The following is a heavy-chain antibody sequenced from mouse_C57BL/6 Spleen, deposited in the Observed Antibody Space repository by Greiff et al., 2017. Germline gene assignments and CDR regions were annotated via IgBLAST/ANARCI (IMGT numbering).Heavy chain of an antibody. J-gene: IGHJ3*01. CDR2: IYPGSGST. CDR3: AREGTYYGSKGWFAY. CDR1: GYTFTSYW. Sequence: QVQLQQPGAELVKPGASVKMSCKASGYTFTSYWITWVKQRPGQGLEWIGDIYPGSGSTNYNEKFKSKATLTVDTSSSTAYMQLSSLTSEDSAVYYCAREGTYYGSKGWFAYWGQGTLVTVSA. D-gene: IGHD1-1*01. V-gene: IGHV1-55*01.